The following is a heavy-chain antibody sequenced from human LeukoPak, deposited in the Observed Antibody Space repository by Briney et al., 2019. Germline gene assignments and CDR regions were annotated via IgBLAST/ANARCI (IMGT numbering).Heavy chain of an antibody. D-gene: IGHD4-11*01. CDR2: LNPNSGET. Sequence: ASVKVSCKTSGYTFTDYYIHWVRQAPGQGLEWMGWLNPNSGETNSAQKFQGRVTMTGDTSISTAYMELRRVTSGDTAVYYCARDRDYSNTERGFDYWGQGTLVTVSS. CDR1: GYTFTDYY. CDR3: ARDRDYSNTERGFDY. J-gene: IGHJ4*02. V-gene: IGHV1-2*02.